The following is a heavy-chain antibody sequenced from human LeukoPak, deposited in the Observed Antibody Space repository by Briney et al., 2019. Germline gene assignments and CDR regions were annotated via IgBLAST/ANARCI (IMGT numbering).Heavy chain of an antibody. CDR3: ARAGTGAGYCSGGSCYSLDY. CDR1: GGSISSSSYY. D-gene: IGHD2-15*01. J-gene: IGHJ4*02. Sequence: SETLSLTCTVSGGSISSSSYYWGWIRQPPGKGLEWIGSIYYSGSTYYNPSLKSRVTISVDTSKNQFSLKLSSVTAADTAVYYCARAGTGAGYCSGGSCYSLDYWGQGTLVTVSS. CDR2: IYYSGST. V-gene: IGHV4-39*07.